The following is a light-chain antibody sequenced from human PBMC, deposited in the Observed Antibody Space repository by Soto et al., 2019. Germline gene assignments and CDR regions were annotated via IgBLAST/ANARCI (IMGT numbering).Light chain of an antibody. Sequence: QSALTQPASVSGSPGQSITISCTGTSSDVGGYNYVSWYQQHPGKAPKLMIYEVSNRPSGVSNRFSGSKSGNTASLTISGLQAEDEADYYCSSYTSSSTHLFGGGTKDTVL. CDR3: SSYTSSSTHL. V-gene: IGLV2-14*01. CDR1: SSDVGGYNY. CDR2: EVS. J-gene: IGLJ2*01.